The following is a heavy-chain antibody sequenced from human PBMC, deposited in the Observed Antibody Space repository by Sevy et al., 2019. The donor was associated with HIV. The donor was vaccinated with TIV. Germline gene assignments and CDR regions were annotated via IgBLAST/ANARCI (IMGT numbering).Heavy chain of an antibody. Sequence: SETLSLTCTVSGDSFSSYFWAWIRQPAGKGLEWIGRINTSGSTNYNPSLKSRVTMSVDTSKSKFSLKVTSLTAEDTAIYFCARSNWVTATNGFSKSYYFDYWGQGSLVTVSS. V-gene: IGHV4-4*07. D-gene: IGHD7-27*01. CDR2: INTSGST. CDR3: ARSNWVTATNGFSKSYYFDY. J-gene: IGHJ4*02. CDR1: GDSFSSYF.